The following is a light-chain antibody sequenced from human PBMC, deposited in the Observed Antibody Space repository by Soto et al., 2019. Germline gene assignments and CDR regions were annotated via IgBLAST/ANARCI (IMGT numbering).Light chain of an antibody. CDR2: WAS. CDR1: QSALFSASNKNY. J-gene: IGKJ2*01. Sequence: DVVLTQSPDSLAMSLGETATITCRTSQSALFSASNKNYIAWYQRRPGQPLRLLFYWASTRASGVPERFSGSGSGTDFTLTISSLQPADAAIYYCQQYFSIPMFTFAQGTKLQIK. CDR3: QQYFSIPMFT. V-gene: IGKV4-1*01.